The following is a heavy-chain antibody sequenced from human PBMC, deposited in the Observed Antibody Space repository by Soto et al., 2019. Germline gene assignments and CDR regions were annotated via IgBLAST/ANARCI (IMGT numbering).Heavy chain of an antibody. CDR1: GDSVSRNSAA. CDR2: TYYRSKWYN. Sequence: SQTLSLTCAISGDSVSRNSAAWNWIRQSPSRGLEWLGRTYYRSKWYNDYAVSVKSRITINPDTSKNQFSLQLNSVTPEDTAVYYCARGWEKWIPTRGTRPHYYYGMDVWGQGTTVTVSS. V-gene: IGHV6-1*01. J-gene: IGHJ6*02. CDR3: ARGWEKWIPTRGTRPHYYYGMDV. D-gene: IGHD5-18*01.